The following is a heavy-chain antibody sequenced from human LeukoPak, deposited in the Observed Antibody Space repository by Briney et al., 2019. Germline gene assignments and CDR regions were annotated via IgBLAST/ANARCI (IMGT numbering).Heavy chain of an antibody. J-gene: IGHJ5*02. Sequence: PGGSLRLSCAASGFTFSSYWMHWVRQAPGKGLVWVSRINSDGSSTSYADSVKGRFTISRDNAKNTLYLQMNSLRAEDTAVYYCASIAAAGHNWFDPWGQGTLVTVSS. V-gene: IGHV3-74*01. CDR3: ASIAAAGHNWFDP. D-gene: IGHD6-13*01. CDR2: INSDGSST. CDR1: GFTFSSYW.